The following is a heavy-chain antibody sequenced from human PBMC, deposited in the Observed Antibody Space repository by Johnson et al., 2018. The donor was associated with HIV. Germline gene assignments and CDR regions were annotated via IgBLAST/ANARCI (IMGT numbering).Heavy chain of an antibody. CDR3: ARGGLVHDAFDM. CDR1: GFTFSSYA. D-gene: IGHD2-2*01. J-gene: IGHJ3*02. CDR2: ISYDGSNK. V-gene: IGHV3-30*04. Sequence: QVQLVESGGGVVQPGRSLRLSCAASGFTFSSYAMHWVRQAPGKGLEWVTVISYDGSNKYYADPVKGRFTLSRDNSKNTLYLQLSSLRTEDTAVFYCARGGLVHDAFDMWGQGRMVTVSS.